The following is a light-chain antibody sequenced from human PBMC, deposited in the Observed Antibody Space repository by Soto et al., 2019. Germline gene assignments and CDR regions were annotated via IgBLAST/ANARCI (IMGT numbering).Light chain of an antibody. V-gene: IGLV1-44*01. CDR2: NYH. Sequence: QSVLTQPPSASGTPGQRVTISCSGSSSNIGSNTLTWYQQFPGMAPKLLIYNYHQRPSGVPDRFSGSRSGTSASLAISGLQSEDESDYYCAVWDDSLNGLVFGGGTQLTVL. J-gene: IGLJ2*01. CDR3: AVWDDSLNGLV. CDR1: SSNIGSNT.